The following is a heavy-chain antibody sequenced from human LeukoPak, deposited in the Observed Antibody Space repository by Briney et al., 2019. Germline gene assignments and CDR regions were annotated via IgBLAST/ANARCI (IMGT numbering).Heavy chain of an antibody. D-gene: IGHD3-3*01. J-gene: IGHJ4*02. CDR1: GFTFSNYG. Sequence: GGSLRLSCTASGFTFSNYGMSWVRQAPGKGLEWVSGIHGSSGSTYYADSVKGRSTISRDNSKNTLYLQMNSLRAEDTAVYYCARGYDFWSGYSFDYWGQGTLVTVSS. CDR2: IHGSSGST. V-gene: IGHV3-23*01. CDR3: ARGYDFWSGYSFDY.